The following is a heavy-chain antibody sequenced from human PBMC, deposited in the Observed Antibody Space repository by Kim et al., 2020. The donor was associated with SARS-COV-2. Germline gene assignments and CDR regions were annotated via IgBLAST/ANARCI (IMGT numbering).Heavy chain of an antibody. CDR1: GGSISSSSYY. D-gene: IGHD6-19*01. CDR2: IYYSGST. J-gene: IGHJ2*01. Sequence: SETLSLTCTVSGGSISSSSYYWGWIRQPPGKGLEWIGSIYYSGSTYYNPSLKSRVTISVDTSKNQFSLKLSSVTAADTAVYYCARRASSGWPYWYFDLWG. V-gene: IGHV4-39*01. CDR3: ARRASSGWPYWYFDL.